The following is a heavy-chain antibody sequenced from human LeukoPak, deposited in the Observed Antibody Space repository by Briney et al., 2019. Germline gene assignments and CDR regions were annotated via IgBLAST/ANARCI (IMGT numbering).Heavy chain of an antibody. V-gene: IGHV1-69*06. D-gene: IGHD6-13*01. CDR3: ARDRAAAGTEDDAFDI. Sequence: SVKVSCKASGGTFSSYAISWVRQAPGQGLEWMGGIIPIFGTANYARKFQGRVTITADKSTSTAYMELSSLRSEDTAVYYCARDRAAAGTEDDAFDIWGQGTMVTVSS. J-gene: IGHJ3*02. CDR2: IIPIFGTA. CDR1: GGTFSSYA.